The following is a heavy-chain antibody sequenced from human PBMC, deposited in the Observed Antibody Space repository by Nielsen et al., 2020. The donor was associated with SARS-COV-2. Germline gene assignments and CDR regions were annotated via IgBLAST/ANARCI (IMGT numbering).Heavy chain of an antibody. J-gene: IGHJ6*02. CDR2: ISSSSSYI. Sequence: GGSLRLSCAASGFTFSSYSMNWVRQAPGKGLEWVSSISSSSSYIYYADSVKGRFTISRDNAKNSLYLQMNSLRAEDTAVYCCARVPSRIVGATLYYYYYGMDVWGQGTTVTVSS. CDR1: GFTFSSYS. CDR3: ARVPSRIVGATLYYYYYGMDV. V-gene: IGHV3-21*01. D-gene: IGHD1-26*01.